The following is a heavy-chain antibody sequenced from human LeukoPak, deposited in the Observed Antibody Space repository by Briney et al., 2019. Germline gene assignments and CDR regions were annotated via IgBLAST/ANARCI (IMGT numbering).Heavy chain of an antibody. V-gene: IGHV3-21*01. CDR1: GFTFSSYS. CDR3: ARDHPNYGGNSREFDY. Sequence: GGSLRLSCAASGFTFSSYSMNWVRQAPGKGLEWVSSISSSSYIYYADSVKGRFTISRDNAKNSLYLQMNSLRAEDTAVYYCARDHPNYGGNSREFDYWGQGTLVTVSS. J-gene: IGHJ4*02. D-gene: IGHD4-23*01. CDR2: ISSSSYI.